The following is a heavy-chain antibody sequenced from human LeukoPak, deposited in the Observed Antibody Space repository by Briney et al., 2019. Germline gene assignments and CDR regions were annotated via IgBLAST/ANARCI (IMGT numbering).Heavy chain of an antibody. CDR3: AKTVVPAAIEYYFDY. D-gene: IGHD2-2*01. Sequence: GGSLRLSCAASGFTFSSYAMSRVRQAPGKGPEWVSAISGSGGSTYYADSVKGRFTISRDNSKKTLYLQMNSLRAEDTAVYYCAKTVVPAAIEYYFDYWGQGTLVTVSS. J-gene: IGHJ4*02. CDR2: ISGSGGST. CDR1: GFTFSSYA. V-gene: IGHV3-23*01.